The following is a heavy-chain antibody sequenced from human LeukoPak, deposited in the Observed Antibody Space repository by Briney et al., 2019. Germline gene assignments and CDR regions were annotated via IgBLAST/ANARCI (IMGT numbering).Heavy chain of an antibody. CDR3: ARGGGYCGGDCYGIDY. D-gene: IGHD2-21*01. Sequence: PGGSLRLSCAASGFTFSSYTMNWVRQAPGKGLEWVSSISSSSNYIYYADSVKGRFTISRDDAKNSLYLQMNSLRAEDTAVYYCARGGGYCGGDCYGIDYWGQGALVTVSS. J-gene: IGHJ4*02. CDR2: ISSSSNYI. CDR1: GFTFSSYT. V-gene: IGHV3-21*01.